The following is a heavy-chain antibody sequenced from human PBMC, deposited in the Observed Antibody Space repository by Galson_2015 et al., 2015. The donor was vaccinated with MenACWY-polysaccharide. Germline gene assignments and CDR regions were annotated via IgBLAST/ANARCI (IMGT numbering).Heavy chain of an antibody. D-gene: IGHD3-22*01. V-gene: IGHV1-8*01. Sequence: SVKVSCKASGYAFINNDINWVRQATGQGLEWMGWMNSNSGNTGYAQKFQGIVTMTRDTSISTAYMELSGLRSDDTAVYYCARGRVGQIDRYYFDYWGQGTLVSVSS. J-gene: IGHJ4*02. CDR2: MNSNSGNT. CDR1: GYAFINND. CDR3: ARGRVGQIDRYYFDY.